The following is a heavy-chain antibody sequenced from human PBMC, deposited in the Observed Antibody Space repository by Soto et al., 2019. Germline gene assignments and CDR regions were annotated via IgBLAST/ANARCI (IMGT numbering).Heavy chain of an antibody. CDR3: ARELSVNPYYYYYYGMDV. Sequence: GGSLRLSCAASGFTFSYYYMSWIRQSPGKGLEWVSYISSSGSTIYYADSVKGRFTISRDNAKNSLYLQMNSLRAEDTAVYYCARELSVNPYYYYYYGMDVWGQGTTVTVSS. D-gene: IGHD4-17*01. J-gene: IGHJ6*02. CDR1: GFTFSYYY. V-gene: IGHV3-11*01. CDR2: ISSSGSTI.